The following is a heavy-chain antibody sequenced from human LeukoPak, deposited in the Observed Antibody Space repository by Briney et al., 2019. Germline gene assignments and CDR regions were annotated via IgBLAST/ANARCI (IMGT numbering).Heavy chain of an antibody. J-gene: IGHJ6*03. CDR3: AGGRRDSGSYGSFVYYYYYYMDV. D-gene: IGHD3-10*01. V-gene: IGHV4-34*01. CDR1: GGSFSGYY. Sequence: PPETLSLTCAVYGGSFSGYYWSWIRQPPGKGLEWIGEINHSGSTNYNPSLKSRVTISVDTSKNQFSLKLSSVTAADTAVYYCAGGRRDSGSYGSFVYYYYYYMDVWGKGTTVTVSS. CDR2: INHSGST.